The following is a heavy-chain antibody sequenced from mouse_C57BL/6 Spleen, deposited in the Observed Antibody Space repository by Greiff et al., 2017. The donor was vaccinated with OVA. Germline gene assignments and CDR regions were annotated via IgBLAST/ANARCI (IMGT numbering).Heavy chain of an antibody. D-gene: IGHD2-3*01. Sequence: QVQLQQSGTELVKPGASVKLSCKASGYTFTSYWMHWVKQRPGQGLEWIGNINPSNGGTNYNEKFKSKATLTVDKSSSTAYMQLSSLTSADSAVYYCARLPRLLPPYAMDYWGQGTSVTVSS. CDR3: ARLPRLLPPYAMDY. J-gene: IGHJ4*01. CDR2: INPSNGGT. CDR1: GYTFTSYW. V-gene: IGHV1-53*01.